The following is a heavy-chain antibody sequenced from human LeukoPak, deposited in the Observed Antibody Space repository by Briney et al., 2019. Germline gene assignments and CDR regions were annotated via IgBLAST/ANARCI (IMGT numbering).Heavy chain of an antibody. CDR1: GFTFSSYG. D-gene: IGHD6-6*01. V-gene: IGHV3-30*02. Sequence: GGSLRLSCAASGFTFSSYGMHWVRQAPGKGLEWVAFIRYDGSNKYYADSVKGRFTISRDNSKNTLYLQMNSLRAEDTAVYYCAKDLARARCSSSNPWGQGTLVTVSS. J-gene: IGHJ5*02. CDR3: AKDLARARCSSSNP. CDR2: IRYDGSNK.